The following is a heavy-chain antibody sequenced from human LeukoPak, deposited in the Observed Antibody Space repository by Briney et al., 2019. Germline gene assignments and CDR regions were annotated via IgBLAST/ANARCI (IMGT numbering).Heavy chain of an antibody. CDR3: AIGESIRYYFDY. Sequence: SVKVSCKASGGTFSSYAISWVRQAPGQGLEWMGGIIPIFGTANCAQKFQGRVTITMDESTSTAYMELSSLRSEDTAVYYCAIGESIRYYFDYWGQGTLVTVSS. CDR1: GGTFSSYA. V-gene: IGHV1-69*05. D-gene: IGHD3-10*01. CDR2: IIPIFGTA. J-gene: IGHJ4*02.